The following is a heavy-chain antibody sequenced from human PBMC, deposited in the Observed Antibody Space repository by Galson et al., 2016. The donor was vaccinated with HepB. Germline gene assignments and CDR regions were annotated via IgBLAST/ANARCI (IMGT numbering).Heavy chain of an antibody. CDR1: GDSIRNYY. J-gene: IGHJ4*02. CDR3: ARERGPRAGYFY. Sequence: SETLSLTCTVSGDSIRNYYWSWIRQPPGKGLEWIGYIYYSGSSIYNPSLKSRVTISVDTSKNQFSLKRTSVTAADTAVYYCARERGPRAGYFYWGQGTLVTVSS. V-gene: IGHV4-59*01. D-gene: IGHD3-9*01. CDR2: IYYSGSS.